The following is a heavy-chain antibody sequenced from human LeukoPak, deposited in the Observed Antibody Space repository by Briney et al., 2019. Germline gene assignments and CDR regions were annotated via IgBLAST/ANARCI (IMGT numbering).Heavy chain of an antibody. CDR2: INHSGST. J-gene: IGHJ4*02. D-gene: IGHD3-9*01. CDR3: ARGPLLRYFDY. V-gene: IGHV4-34*01. Sequence: SETQSLTCAVYGGSFSGYYWSWIRQPPGKGLEWIGEINHSGSTNYNPSLKSRVTISVDTSKNQFSLKLSSVTAADTAVYYCARGPLLRYFDYWGQGTLVTVSS. CDR1: GGSFSGYY.